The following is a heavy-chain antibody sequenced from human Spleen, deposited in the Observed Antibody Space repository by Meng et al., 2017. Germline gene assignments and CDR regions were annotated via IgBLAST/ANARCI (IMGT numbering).Heavy chain of an antibody. CDR2: ISWNSGSI. J-gene: IGHJ4*02. CDR1: GFTFSSYE. Sequence: GGSLRLSCAASGFTFSSYEMNWVRQAPGKGLEWVSGISWNSGSIGYADSVKGRFTISRDNAKNSLYLQMNSLRTEDTALYYCAKDRDDTTSGTDYWGQGTLVTVSS. V-gene: IGHV3-9*01. D-gene: IGHD1-1*01. CDR3: AKDRDDTTSGTDY.